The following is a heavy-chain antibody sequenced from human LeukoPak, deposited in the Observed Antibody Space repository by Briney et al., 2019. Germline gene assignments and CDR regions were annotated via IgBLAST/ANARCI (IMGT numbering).Heavy chain of an antibody. D-gene: IGHD3-3*01. CDR3: ARTGEWLLFYYFDY. CDR2: ISAYNGNT. V-gene: IGHV1-18*01. Sequence: ASVKVSCKASGYTFTSYGISWVRQAPGQGLEWMGWISAYNGNTNYAQKLQGRVTMTTDTSTSTAYVELRSLRSDDTAVYYCARTGEWLLFYYFDYWGQGTLVTVSS. J-gene: IGHJ4*02. CDR1: GYTFTSYG.